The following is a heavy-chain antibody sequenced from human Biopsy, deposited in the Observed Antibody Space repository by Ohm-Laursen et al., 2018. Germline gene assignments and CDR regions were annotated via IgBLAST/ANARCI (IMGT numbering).Heavy chain of an antibody. Sequence: TLSFTCTVSGDSISSYYWSWIRQPPGKGLEGVGFVYYTGSTDYNPSLQSRVTISVDTSKNHFSLRLRSVTTADTAIYYCARDRGYYSDRTVPGYFDLWGRDTRVTVSS. CDR2: VYYTGST. CDR1: GDSISSYY. CDR3: ARDRGYYSDRTVPGYFDL. D-gene: IGHD3-22*01. J-gene: IGHJ2*01. V-gene: IGHV4-59*01.